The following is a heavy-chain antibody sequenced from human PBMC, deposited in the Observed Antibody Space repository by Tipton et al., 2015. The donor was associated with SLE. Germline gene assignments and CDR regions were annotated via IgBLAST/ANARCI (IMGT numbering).Heavy chain of an antibody. J-gene: IGHJ6*02. D-gene: IGHD3-10*01. V-gene: IGHV4-39*07. CDR2: IYYSGST. Sequence: TLSLTCTVSGGSISSGGYYWGWIRQPPGKGLEWIGSIYYSGSTYYNPSLKSRVTISVDTSKNQFSLKLSSVTAADTAVYYCASRYGSGSYYSYYYYGMDVWGQGTTVTVSS. CDR1: GGSISSGGYY. CDR3: ASRYGSGSYYSYYYYGMDV.